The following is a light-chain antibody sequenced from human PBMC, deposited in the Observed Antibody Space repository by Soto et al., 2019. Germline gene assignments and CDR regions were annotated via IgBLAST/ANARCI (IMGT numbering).Light chain of an antibody. Sequence: DIQMTQSPSSLSVSVGDRVTITCRASQSIVSYLNWYQQKLGKAPKPLIYTASNLQRGVPSRFSGSGSGTDFTLTISNLQPEDFATYYCQQSYSTPRTFGQGTKLEIK. CDR3: QQSYSTPRT. J-gene: IGKJ2*02. V-gene: IGKV1-39*01. CDR1: QSIVSY. CDR2: TAS.